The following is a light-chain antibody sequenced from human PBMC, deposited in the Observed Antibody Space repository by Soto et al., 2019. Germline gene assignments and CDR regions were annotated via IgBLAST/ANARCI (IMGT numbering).Light chain of an antibody. Sequence: EIVLTQSPATLSLSPGERATLSCRASQSVSSYLAWYQQKPGQAPRLLISDASNRATGIPARFSGSGSGTDFTLTISSLEPEDFAVYYCQQRSSSWTFGQGTTVEI. CDR2: DAS. CDR3: QQRSSSWT. CDR1: QSVSSY. J-gene: IGKJ1*01. V-gene: IGKV3-11*01.